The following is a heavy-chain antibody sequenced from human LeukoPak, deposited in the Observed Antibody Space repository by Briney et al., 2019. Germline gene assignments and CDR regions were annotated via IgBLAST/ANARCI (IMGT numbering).Heavy chain of an antibody. CDR1: GGSISSGGYY. V-gene: IGHV4-30-2*01. Sequence: SETLSLTCTVSGGSISSGGYYWSWIRQPPGKGLEWIGYIYHSGSTYYNPSPKSRVTISVDRSKNQFSLKLSSVTAADTAVYYCASFNGMYAFDIWGQGTMVTVSS. J-gene: IGHJ3*02. CDR3: ASFNGMYAFDI. CDR2: IYHSGST.